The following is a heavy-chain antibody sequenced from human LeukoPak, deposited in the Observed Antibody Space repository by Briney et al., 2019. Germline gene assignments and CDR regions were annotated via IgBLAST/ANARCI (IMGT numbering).Heavy chain of an antibody. V-gene: IGHV1-2*02. CDR2: INPNSGGT. Sequence: ASVKVSCKASGYTFTGYYMHWVRQAPGQGLEWMGWINPNSGGTNYAQKFQGRVTMTRDTSISTAYMELSRLRSDDTAVYYCARDPGYYDSSGYYYYDAFDIWGQGTMVTVSS. D-gene: IGHD3-22*01. CDR3: ARDPGYYDSSGYYYYDAFDI. J-gene: IGHJ3*02. CDR1: GYTFTGYY.